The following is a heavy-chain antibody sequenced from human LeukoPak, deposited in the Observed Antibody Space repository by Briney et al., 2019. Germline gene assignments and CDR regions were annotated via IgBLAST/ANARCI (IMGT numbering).Heavy chain of an antibody. V-gene: IGHV3-20*04. D-gene: IGHD5-24*01. Sequence: GGSLRLSCAGSGYSFDDYGMRWVPQAPGKGLEWVAGINWNGGSTGYAASVKGRCTISRDNAKNALYLEMNSLRAEDTAFYYCVRLGRDGYTYGAAYWGLGTLVTVSS. CDR3: VRLGRDGYTYGAAY. CDR1: GYSFDDYG. J-gene: IGHJ1*01. CDR2: INWNGGST.